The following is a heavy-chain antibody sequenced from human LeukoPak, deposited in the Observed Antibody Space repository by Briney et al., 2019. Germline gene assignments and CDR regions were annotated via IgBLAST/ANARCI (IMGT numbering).Heavy chain of an antibody. J-gene: IGHJ3*01. Sequence: GGSLRLSCAASGFTFSAYNMNWVRQVPGKGPEWLSSTSATGSYIFYTDSVRGRFTISRDNAKNSLYLQMSSLRVEDTAVYYCARMGSVLEVGANGFDVWGPGTMVTVSS. CDR3: ARMGSVLEVGANGFDV. CDR1: GFTFSAYN. V-gene: IGHV3-21*01. CDR2: TSATGSYI. D-gene: IGHD4/OR15-4a*01.